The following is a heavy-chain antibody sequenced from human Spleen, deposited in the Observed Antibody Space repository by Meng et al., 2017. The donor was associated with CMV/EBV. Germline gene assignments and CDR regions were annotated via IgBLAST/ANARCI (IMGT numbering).Heavy chain of an antibody. Sequence: GGSLRLSCAASGFTFSDHYMDWVRQAPGKGLEWVGRTRNKANSYTTEYAASVKGRFTISRDDSKNSLYLQMNSLTVDDTAVYYCARDGTTVFGVIIPNYAMDVWGQGTPVTVSS. V-gene: IGHV3-72*01. J-gene: IGHJ6*02. CDR2: TRNKANSYTT. CDR1: GFTFSDHY. CDR3: ARDGTTVFGVIIPNYAMDV. D-gene: IGHD3-3*01.